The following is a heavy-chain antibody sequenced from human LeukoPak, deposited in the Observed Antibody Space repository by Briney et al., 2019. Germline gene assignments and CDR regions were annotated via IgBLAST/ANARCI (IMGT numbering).Heavy chain of an antibody. Sequence: ASVKVSCKASGYTFTSYGISWVRQAPGQGLEWMGWISAYNGNTNYAQKLQGRVTMITDTSTSTAYMELRSLRSDDTAVYYCARLPVTLEDRDFWSGSSWFDPWGQGTLVTVSS. D-gene: IGHD3-3*01. J-gene: IGHJ5*02. CDR1: GYTFTSYG. V-gene: IGHV1-18*01. CDR2: ISAYNGNT. CDR3: ARLPVTLEDRDFWSGSSWFDP.